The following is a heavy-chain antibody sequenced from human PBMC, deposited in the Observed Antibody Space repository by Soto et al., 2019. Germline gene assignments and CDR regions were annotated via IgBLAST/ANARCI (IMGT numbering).Heavy chain of an antibody. J-gene: IGHJ4*03. CDR1: GFTFSSSE. CDR3: ARRASR. Sequence: GGSLRLSCAVSGFTFSSSEMYWVRQAPGKGLEWISYIHPSGQPIFYADSVKGRFTISRDNANNSLFLQMNSLRAEDTAVYYCARRASRWGQGTLVTVSS. V-gene: IGHV3-48*03. D-gene: IGHD1-26*01. CDR2: IHPSGQPI.